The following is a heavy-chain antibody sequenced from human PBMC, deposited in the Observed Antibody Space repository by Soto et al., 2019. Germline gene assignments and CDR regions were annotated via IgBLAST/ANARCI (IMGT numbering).Heavy chain of an antibody. J-gene: IGHJ6*04. CDR3: ARGLVGVASNPDV. Sequence: ASETLSLTCAVYGGSFSGYYWSWIRQPPGKGLEWIGEINHSGSTNYNPSLKSRVTISVDTSKNQFSLKLSSVTAADTAVYDCARGLVGVASNPDVGGKGTTVTVSA. CDR1: GGSFSGYY. CDR2: INHSGST. V-gene: IGHV4-34*01. D-gene: IGHD2-15*01.